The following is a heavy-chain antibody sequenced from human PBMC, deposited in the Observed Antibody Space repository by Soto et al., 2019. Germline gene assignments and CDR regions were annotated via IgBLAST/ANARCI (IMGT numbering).Heavy chain of an antibody. CDR1: GYTFTSYY. V-gene: IGHV1-46*01. D-gene: IGHD2-15*01. Sequence: QVQLVQSGAEVKKPGASVKVSCKASGYTFTSYYVHWVRQAPGQGLEWMGIINPGGGTSYAQKFQGRVPMTRDTSTSTVYMELSSLRSEDTAVCYCASVYCSGGSCYGIDYWGQGTLVTVSS. J-gene: IGHJ4*02. CDR3: ASVYCSGGSCYGIDY. CDR2: INPGGGT.